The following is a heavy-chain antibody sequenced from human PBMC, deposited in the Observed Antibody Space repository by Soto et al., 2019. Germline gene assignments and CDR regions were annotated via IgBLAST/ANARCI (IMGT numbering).Heavy chain of an antibody. Sequence: QVQLVQSGAEVKRPGASVKVSCKASGDTLKTFDVSWVRQAPGQGPEWMAWITTHNGDTNFAQKFRGRVSLTADTSAATAFMELRNLRPDDTGVYFCARFNFTSAGDNYNYYMDVWCQGTTVSVS. CDR2: ITTHNGDT. CDR1: GDTLKTFD. J-gene: IGHJ6*03. D-gene: IGHD1-1*01. CDR3: ARFNFTSAGDNYNYYMDV. V-gene: IGHV1-18*04.